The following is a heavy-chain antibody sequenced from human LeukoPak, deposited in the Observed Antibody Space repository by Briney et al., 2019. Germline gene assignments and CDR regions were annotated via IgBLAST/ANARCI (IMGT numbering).Heavy chain of an antibody. CDR1: GFTFSRYW. CDR3: ASYLTSIPSGMDV. D-gene: IGHD2/OR15-2a*01. CDR2: ISTDGSST. J-gene: IGHJ6*02. V-gene: IGHV3-74*01. Sequence: PGGSLRLSCAASGFTFSRYWMHWLRQAPGKGLVWVPRISTDGSSTTYADSVKGRFTISRDNGRNTLYLQMYSLRAEDTAVYYCASYLTSIPSGMDVWGQGTTVTVSS.